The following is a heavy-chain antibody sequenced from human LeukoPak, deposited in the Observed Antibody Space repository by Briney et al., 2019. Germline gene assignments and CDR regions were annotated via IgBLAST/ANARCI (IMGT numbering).Heavy chain of an antibody. CDR1: GFTFSTYA. D-gene: IGHD6-13*01. CDR3: ARDEAIAAAGYRHFDL. V-gene: IGHV3-48*03. CDR2: ISTSGSTI. J-gene: IGHJ2*01. Sequence: GGSLRLSCAASGFTFSTYAVNWVRQAPGKGLEWISYISTSGSTIYYADSVKGRFTISRDNSKNSLSLQMNSLRAEDTATYYCARDEAIAAAGYRHFDLWGRGTLVTVSS.